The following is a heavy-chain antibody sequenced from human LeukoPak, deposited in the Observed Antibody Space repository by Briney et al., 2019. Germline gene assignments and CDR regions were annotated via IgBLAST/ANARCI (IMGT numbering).Heavy chain of an antibody. D-gene: IGHD3-22*01. Sequence: SGPTLVKPTQTLTLTCTFSGFSLSTSGVGVGWIRQPPGKALEWLALIYWNDDKRYSPSLKSRLTITKDTSKNQVVLTMTNMDPVDTATYYCARPREIHTYYYDSSGYYFDSWGQGTLVTVSS. V-gene: IGHV2-5*01. J-gene: IGHJ4*02. CDR3: ARPREIHTYYYDSSGYYFDS. CDR2: IYWNDDK. CDR1: GFSLSTSGVG.